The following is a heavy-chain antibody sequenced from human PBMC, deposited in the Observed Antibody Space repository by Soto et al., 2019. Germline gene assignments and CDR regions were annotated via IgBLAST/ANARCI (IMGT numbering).Heavy chain of an antibody. CDR1: GGTFSSYA. Sequence: VASVKVSCKASGGTFSSYAISWVRQAPGQGLEWMGGIIPIFGTANYAQKFQGRVTITADKSTSTAYMELSSLRSEDTAVYYCARAYGDYESYFDYWGQGTLVTVSS. D-gene: IGHD4-17*01. V-gene: IGHV1-69*06. CDR2: IIPIFGTA. J-gene: IGHJ4*02. CDR3: ARAYGDYESYFDY.